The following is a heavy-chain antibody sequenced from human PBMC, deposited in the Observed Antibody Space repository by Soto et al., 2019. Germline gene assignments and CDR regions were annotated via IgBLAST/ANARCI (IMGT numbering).Heavy chain of an antibody. Sequence: GKGLEWVGRTRNKANSYTTEYAASVKGRFTISRDDSKNSLYLQMNSLKTEDTAVYYCARWENDTRLYYMDVWGKGTSVTVSS. J-gene: IGHJ6*03. V-gene: IGHV3-72*01. D-gene: IGHD3-9*01. CDR3: ARWENDTRLYYMDV. CDR2: TRNKANSYTT.